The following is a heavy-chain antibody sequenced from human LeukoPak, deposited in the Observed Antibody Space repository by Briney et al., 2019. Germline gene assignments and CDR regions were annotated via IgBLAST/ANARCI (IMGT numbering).Heavy chain of an antibody. CDR2: IYTSGST. CDR3: ARDTEYSSYGYSGFDY. CDR1: GGSISSYH. V-gene: IGHV4-4*07. J-gene: IGHJ4*02. Sequence: SETLSLTCTVSGGSISSYHWSWIRQPAGKGLEWIGRIYTSGSTNYNPSLKSRVTMSVDTSKNQFSLKLSSVTAADTAVYYCARDTEYSSYGYSGFDYWGQGTLVTVSS. D-gene: IGHD5-18*01.